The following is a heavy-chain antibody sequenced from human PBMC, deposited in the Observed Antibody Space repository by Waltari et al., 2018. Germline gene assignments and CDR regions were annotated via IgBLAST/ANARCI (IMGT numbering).Heavy chain of an antibody. D-gene: IGHD2-15*01. CDR3: ANIENGGPYNWFDP. J-gene: IGHJ5*02. V-gene: IGHV3-23*01. Sequence: EVQLLESGGGLVQPGGSLRLSCAASRFTFYGRSWIRQAPGKALEWVSGSSGSGNTTYYADSVKGRFTISRDTSKNTVFLQMSSLRADDSATYFCANIENGGPYNWFDPWGRGTLVTVSS. CDR2: SSGSGNTT. CDR1: RFTFYG.